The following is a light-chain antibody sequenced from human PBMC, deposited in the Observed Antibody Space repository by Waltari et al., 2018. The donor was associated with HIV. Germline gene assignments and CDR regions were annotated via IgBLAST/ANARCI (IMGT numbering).Light chain of an antibody. CDR3: QTWDSTSVL. CDR1: KLGDKY. Sequence: ASITCSGDKLGDKYVSWYQQKPGQSPVLVIHEDTSRPSGIPERISGSNSGNTATLTISGAQATDEADYYCQTWDSTSVLFGGGTKLTVL. V-gene: IGLV3-1*01. CDR2: EDT. J-gene: IGLJ2*01.